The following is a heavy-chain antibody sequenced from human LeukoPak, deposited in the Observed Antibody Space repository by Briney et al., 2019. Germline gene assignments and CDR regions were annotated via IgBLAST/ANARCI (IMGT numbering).Heavy chain of an antibody. J-gene: IGHJ4*02. CDR2: IIPIFGTA. Sequence: GASVKVSCKASGYTFTSYGISWVRQAPGQGLEWMGWIIPIFGTANYAQKFQGRVTITADESTSTAYMELSSLRSEDTAVYYCARDGGGIVGATIGYYWGQGTLVTVSS. V-gene: IGHV1-69*13. CDR3: ARDGGGIVGATIGYY. CDR1: GYTFTSYG. D-gene: IGHD1-26*01.